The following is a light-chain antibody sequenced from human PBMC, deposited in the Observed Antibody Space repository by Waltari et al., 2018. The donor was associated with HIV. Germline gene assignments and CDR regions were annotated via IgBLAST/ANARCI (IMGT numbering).Light chain of an antibody. CDR1: SSNSGGDP. CDR3: AAWDDTLNGPV. Sequence: SVLTQPPSASGTPGQSVTISCSGSSSNSGGDPVNWYQPLPGTAPNLLIYRNKERPSGVPDRFSGSKSGTSASLAISGLQSEDEADYYCAAWDDTLNGPVFGGGTKLTVL. J-gene: IGLJ3*02. CDR2: RNK. V-gene: IGLV1-44*01.